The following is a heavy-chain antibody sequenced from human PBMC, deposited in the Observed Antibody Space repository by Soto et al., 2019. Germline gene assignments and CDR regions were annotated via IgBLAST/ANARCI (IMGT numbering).Heavy chain of an antibody. CDR3: ARDCGEMATTPHDAFDI. J-gene: IGHJ3*02. Sequence: GASGKVSCKASGYSFTIYYMHWGRQAPGQGLEWMGIINPSGGSTSYTHNFQGRATMTRDTSTRTVYMELSSLRSEDPAVYYCARDCGEMATTPHDAFDIWGQGTMVTVSS. V-gene: IGHV1-46*01. D-gene: IGHD5-12*01. CDR2: INPSGGST. CDR1: GYSFTIYY.